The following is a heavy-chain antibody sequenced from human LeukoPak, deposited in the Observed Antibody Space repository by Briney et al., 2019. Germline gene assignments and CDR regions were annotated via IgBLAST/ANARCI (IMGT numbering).Heavy chain of an antibody. CDR3: AKMSDFCTNGVCPGGPKMPSY. D-gene: IGHD2-8*01. CDR2: ISGSGGST. J-gene: IGHJ4*02. Sequence: GGSLRLSCAASGFTFSSYAMSWVRQAPGKGLEWVSAISGSGGSTYYADSVKGRFTISRDNSKNTLYLQMNSLRAEDTAVYYCAKMSDFCTNGVCPGGPKMPSYWGQGTLVTVSS. V-gene: IGHV3-23*01. CDR1: GFTFSSYA.